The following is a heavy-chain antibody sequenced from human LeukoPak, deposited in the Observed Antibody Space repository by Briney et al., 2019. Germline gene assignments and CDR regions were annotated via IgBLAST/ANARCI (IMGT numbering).Heavy chain of an antibody. V-gene: IGHV1-2*02. CDR3: VRDVHNWNDDY. D-gene: IGHD1-1*01. CDR1: GGTFSSYA. Sequence: ASVKVSCKASGGTFSSYAISWVRQAPGQGLEWLGWINPNSGDTPYPQKFQGRVTLTRDTSISTAYMDLNRLTSDDTAVYYCVRDVHNWNDDYWGQGTLVTVSS. CDR2: INPNSGDT. J-gene: IGHJ4*02.